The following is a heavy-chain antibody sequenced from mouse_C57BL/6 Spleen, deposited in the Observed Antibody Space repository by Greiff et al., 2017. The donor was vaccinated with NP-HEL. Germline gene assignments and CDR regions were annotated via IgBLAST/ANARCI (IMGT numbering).Heavy chain of an antibody. CDR1: GFTFSDYG. J-gene: IGHJ3*01. CDR3: ARHRRDSSGYGWFAY. V-gene: IGHV5-17*01. Sequence: EVQLVESGGGLVKPGGSLKLSCAASGFTFSDYGMHWVRQAPEKGLEWVAYISSGSSTIYYADTVKGRFTISRDTAKNTLFLQMTSLRSEDTAMYYCARHRRDSSGYGWFAYWGQGTLVTVSA. CDR2: ISSGSSTI. D-gene: IGHD3-2*02.